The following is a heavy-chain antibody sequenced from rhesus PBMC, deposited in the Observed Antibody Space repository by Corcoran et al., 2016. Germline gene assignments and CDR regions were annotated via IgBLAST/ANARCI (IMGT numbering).Heavy chain of an antibody. CDR2: SGGNSGST. Sequence: QVQLQESGPGLVKPSETLSLTCAVSGYSISSGYGWSWIRQPPGKGREWIWDSGGNSGSTNYNPSLRSRVTISKDTSKNQFSLRLSSVTAADPAVYYCARGERLVNEYIEFWGQGALVTVSS. CDR3: ARGERLVNEYIEF. J-gene: IGHJ1*01. CDR1: GYSISSGYG. V-gene: IGHV4-127*01. D-gene: IGHD6S26*01.